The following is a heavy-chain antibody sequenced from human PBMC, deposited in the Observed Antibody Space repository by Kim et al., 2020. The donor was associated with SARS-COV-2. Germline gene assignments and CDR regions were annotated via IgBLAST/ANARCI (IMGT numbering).Heavy chain of an antibody. CDR2: ISAYNGNT. J-gene: IGHJ4*02. CDR3: ARELSAPDYDFWSGSIPFMDY. D-gene: IGHD3-3*01. V-gene: IGHV1-18*01. CDR1: GYTFTSYG. Sequence: ASMKVSCKASGYTFTSYGISWVRQAPGQGLEWMGWISAYNGNTNYAQKLQGRVTMTTDTSTSTAYMELRSLRSDDTAVYYCARELSAPDYDFWSGSIPFMDYWGQGTLVTVSS.